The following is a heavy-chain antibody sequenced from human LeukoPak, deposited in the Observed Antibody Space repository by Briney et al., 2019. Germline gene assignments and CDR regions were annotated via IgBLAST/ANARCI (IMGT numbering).Heavy chain of an antibody. Sequence: ASVKVSCKASGYTFTVNYLHWVRQAPGQRLEWMGWINPKRGDTEYAQKFQGRVTMTRDTAISTAYMELNRLRFGDTAVYYCARATGSSDFDYWGQGTLVTVSS. CDR2: INPKRGDT. D-gene: IGHD1-1*01. V-gene: IGHV1-2*02. CDR1: GYTFTVNY. CDR3: ARATGSSDFDY. J-gene: IGHJ4*02.